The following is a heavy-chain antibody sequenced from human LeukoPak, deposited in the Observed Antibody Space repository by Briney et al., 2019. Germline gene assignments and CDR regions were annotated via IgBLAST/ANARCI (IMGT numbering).Heavy chain of an antibody. V-gene: IGHV3-23*01. Sequence: GGSLRLSCAASGFTFSSYAMSWVRQAPGKGLERVSAISGSGGSTYYADSVKGRFTLSRDNSKNTLYLQMNSLRAEDTAVYYCAKANTIFGVVTLTATFYFDYWGQGTLVTVSS. CDR2: ISGSGGST. CDR1: GFTFSSYA. CDR3: AKANTIFGVVTLTATFYFDY. J-gene: IGHJ4*02. D-gene: IGHD3-3*01.